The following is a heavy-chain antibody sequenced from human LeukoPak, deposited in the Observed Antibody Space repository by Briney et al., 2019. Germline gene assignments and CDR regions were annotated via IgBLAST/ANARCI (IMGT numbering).Heavy chain of an antibody. CDR3: ARVAYDILTGYYAPLAY. CDR1: GYTFTGYY. CDR2: INPNSGGT. Sequence: ASVKVSCKASGYTFTGYYMHWVRQAPGQGLEWMGWINPNSGGTNYAQKFQGRVTMTRDTSISTAYMELSRLRSDDTAVYYCARVAYDILTGYYAPLAYWGQGTLVTVSS. V-gene: IGHV1-2*02. J-gene: IGHJ4*02. D-gene: IGHD3-9*01.